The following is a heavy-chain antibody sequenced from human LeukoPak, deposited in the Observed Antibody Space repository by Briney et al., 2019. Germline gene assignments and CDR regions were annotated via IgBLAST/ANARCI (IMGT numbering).Heavy chain of an antibody. CDR3: ARESVAGTDY. CDR1: RFTFSSYW. V-gene: IGHV3-7*01. Sequence: GALRLSRAASRFTFSSYWMSWVRQAPGKGLEWVANIKQDGSEKFYADSVKGRFTISRDNAKNSLYLQMNSLRAEDTAVYYCARESVAGTDYWGQGTLVTVSS. J-gene: IGHJ4*02. CDR2: IKQDGSEK. D-gene: IGHD6-19*01.